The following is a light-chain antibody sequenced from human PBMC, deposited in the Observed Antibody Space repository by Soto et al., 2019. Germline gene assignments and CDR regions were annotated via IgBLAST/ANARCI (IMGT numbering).Light chain of an antibody. CDR3: QVWDGSGDPEVV. V-gene: IGLV3-21*02. J-gene: IGLJ2*01. Sequence: SYELTQPPSVSVAPGQTARISCGGNNIGRKSVHWYQQKPGQAPVLVVYDNTDRPSGIPERFSGSNSGNTATLTITRVDAGDGADYYCQVWDGSGDPEVVSGGGTKLTVL. CDR1: NIGRKS. CDR2: DNT.